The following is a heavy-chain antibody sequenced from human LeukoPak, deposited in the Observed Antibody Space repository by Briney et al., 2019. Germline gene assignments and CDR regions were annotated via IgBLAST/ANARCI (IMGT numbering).Heavy chain of an antibody. J-gene: IGHJ4*02. Sequence: GGSLRLSCAASGFTFSSYAMSWVRQAPGKGLEWVSAISGSGGSTYYADSVKGRFTISRDNSKNTLYLQMNSLRAEDTAVYYCTRSPFYDILTGYYMGTYYFDYWGQGTLVTVSS. CDR1: GFTFSSYA. CDR2: ISGSGGST. V-gene: IGHV3-23*01. D-gene: IGHD3-9*01. CDR3: TRSPFYDILTGYYMGTYYFDY.